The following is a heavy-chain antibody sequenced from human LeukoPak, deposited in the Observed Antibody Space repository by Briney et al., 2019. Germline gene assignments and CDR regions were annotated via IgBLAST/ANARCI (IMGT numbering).Heavy chain of an antibody. CDR1: GFTVSSNY. J-gene: IGHJ6*03. V-gene: IGHV3-66*01. Sequence: GGSLRLSCAASGFTVSSNYMSWVRQAPGKGLEWVSVVYSGGSTYYADSVKGRFTISRDNSKNTLYLQMNSLRAEDTAVYYCARVSAYGGNPLLFSYYYYYMDVCGKGTTVTVSS. CDR2: VYSGGST. D-gene: IGHD4-23*01. CDR3: ARVSAYGGNPLLFSYYYYYMDV.